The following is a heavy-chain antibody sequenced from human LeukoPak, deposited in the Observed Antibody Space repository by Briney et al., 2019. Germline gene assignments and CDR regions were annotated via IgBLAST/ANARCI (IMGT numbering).Heavy chain of an antibody. CDR1: GFTFSRYS. J-gene: IGHJ4*02. Sequence: GGSLRLSCAASGFTFSRYSMNWVRQAPGKGLEWVSYISSSGSTIYYADSVKGRFTISRDNSKNTLHLQMNSLRAEDTAVYYCARGRYYFDYWGQGTLVTVSS. V-gene: IGHV3-48*01. CDR2: ISSSGSTI. CDR3: ARGRYYFDY.